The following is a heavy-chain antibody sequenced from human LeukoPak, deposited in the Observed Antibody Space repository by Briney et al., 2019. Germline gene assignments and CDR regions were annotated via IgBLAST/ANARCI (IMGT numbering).Heavy chain of an antibody. Sequence: LETLSLTCAVYGGSFSGYYWSWIRQPPGKGLEWIGEINHSGSTNYNPSLKSRVTISVDTSKNQFSLKLSSVTAADTAVYYCARGLDYVPFDPWGQGTLVTVSS. CDR3: ARGLDYVPFDP. V-gene: IGHV4-34*01. J-gene: IGHJ5*02. D-gene: IGHD4-17*01. CDR1: GGSFSGYY. CDR2: INHSGST.